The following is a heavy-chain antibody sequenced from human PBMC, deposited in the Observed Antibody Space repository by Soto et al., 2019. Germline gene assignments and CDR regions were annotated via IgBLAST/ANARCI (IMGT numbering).Heavy chain of an antibody. CDR3: ASGGTPIDY. D-gene: IGHD2-15*01. CDR2: ISAYNGNT. J-gene: IGHJ4*02. Sequence: QVQLVQSGAEVKKPGASVKVSCKASGYTFTNFGISWVRQAPGQGLEWMGWISAYNGNTKYAQKFQGRVTMTTDTSTSTAYMEVRSLRFDATAVYSCASGGTPIDYWGQGTLVTVSS. CDR1: GYTFTNFG. V-gene: IGHV1-18*01.